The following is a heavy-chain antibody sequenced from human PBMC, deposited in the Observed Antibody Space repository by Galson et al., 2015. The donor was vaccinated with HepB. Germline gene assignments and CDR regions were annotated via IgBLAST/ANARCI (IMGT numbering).Heavy chain of an antibody. D-gene: IGHD6-13*01. Sequence: SLRLSCAASGFTFDDYAMHWVRQAPGKGLEWVSGISWNSGSIGYADSVKGRFTISRDNAKNSLYLQMNSLRAEDTALYYCAKDTQQQLGRDYFDYWGQGTLVTVSS. CDR2: ISWNSGSI. CDR3: AKDTQQQLGRDYFDY. V-gene: IGHV3-9*01. CDR1: GFTFDDYA. J-gene: IGHJ4*02.